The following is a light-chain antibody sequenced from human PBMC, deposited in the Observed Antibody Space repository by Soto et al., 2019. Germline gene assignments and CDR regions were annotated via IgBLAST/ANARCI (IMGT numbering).Light chain of an antibody. Sequence: DIQLTQSPSFLSASVGDRVTITCRASQGISSYLAWYQQKPGKAPKLLIYAASTLQSGVPSRFSSSGSGTEFTLTISSLQPEDFATYYCQQLNSYPWTFGQGTKVVIK. CDR3: QQLNSYPWT. CDR2: AAS. V-gene: IGKV1-9*01. J-gene: IGKJ1*01. CDR1: QGISSY.